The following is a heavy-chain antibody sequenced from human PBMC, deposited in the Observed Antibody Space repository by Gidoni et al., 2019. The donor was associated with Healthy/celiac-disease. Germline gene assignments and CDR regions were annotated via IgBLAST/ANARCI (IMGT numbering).Heavy chain of an antibody. V-gene: IGHV3-33*01. J-gene: IGHJ4*02. Sequence: QVQLVESGGGVVQPGRSLRLSCAASGFTFSSYGMHGVRQAPGKGLEWVAVICYDGSNKYYADSVKGRFTISRDNSKNTLYLQMNSLRAEDTAVYYCARAGIYCSSTSCYMINFDYWGQGTLVTVSS. CDR2: ICYDGSNK. CDR3: ARAGIYCSSTSCYMINFDY. CDR1: GFTFSSYG. D-gene: IGHD2-2*02.